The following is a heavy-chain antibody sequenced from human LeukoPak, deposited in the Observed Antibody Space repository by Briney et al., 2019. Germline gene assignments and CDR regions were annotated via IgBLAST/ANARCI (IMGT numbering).Heavy chain of an antibody. J-gene: IGHJ4*02. V-gene: IGHV3-72*01. Sequence: GGSLRLSCAASGFTFSNHHMDWVRQAPGKGLEWVGRRRQKANGYTTEYAASVIGRFSVSRDESSNSLYLQMNSLKTEDTAVYYCARVAVAGGGYFDYWGQGALVTVSS. CDR1: GFTFSNHH. D-gene: IGHD6-19*01. CDR2: RRQKANGYTT. CDR3: ARVAVAGGGYFDY.